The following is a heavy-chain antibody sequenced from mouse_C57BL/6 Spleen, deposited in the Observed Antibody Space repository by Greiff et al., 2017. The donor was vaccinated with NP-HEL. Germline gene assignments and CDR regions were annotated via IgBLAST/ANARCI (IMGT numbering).Heavy chain of an antibody. D-gene: IGHD2-3*01. CDR3: ARKGDGYPFAY. V-gene: IGHV1-26*01. Sequence: VQLQQSGPELVKPGASVKISCKASGYTFTDYYMNWVKQSHGKSLEWIGDINPNNGGTSYNQKFKGKATLTVDKSSSTAYMELRSLTSEDSAVYYCARKGDGYPFAYWGQGTLVTVSA. CDR1: GYTFTDYY. J-gene: IGHJ3*01. CDR2: INPNNGGT.